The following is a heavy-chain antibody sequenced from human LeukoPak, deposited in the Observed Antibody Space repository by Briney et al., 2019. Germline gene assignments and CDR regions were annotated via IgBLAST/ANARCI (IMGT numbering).Heavy chain of an antibody. CDR2: IYYSGST. J-gene: IGHJ4*02. V-gene: IGHV4-59*08. D-gene: IGHD3-16*01. Sequence: PSETLSLTCTVSGGSISSYYWSWIQQPPGKGLEWIGYIYYSGSTNYNPSLKSRVTISVDTSKNQFSLKLSSVTAADTAVYYCARTRGGPPDYWGQGTLVTVSS. CDR1: GGSISSYY. CDR3: ARTRGGPPDY.